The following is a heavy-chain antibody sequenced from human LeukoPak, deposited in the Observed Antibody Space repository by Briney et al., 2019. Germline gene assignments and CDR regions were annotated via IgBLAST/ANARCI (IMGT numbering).Heavy chain of an antibody. Sequence: ASVKVSCKASGYTFTSYGINWVRQAPGQGPEWMGWINPNSGDSGYAQKFRGRVIITRDTSISTAYMELNSLRSEDTAVYYCARHLRTTFDYWGQGTLVTVSS. V-gene: IGHV1-8*03. J-gene: IGHJ4*02. CDR3: ARHLRTTFDY. CDR1: GYTFTSYG. CDR2: INPNSGDS. D-gene: IGHD4-11*01.